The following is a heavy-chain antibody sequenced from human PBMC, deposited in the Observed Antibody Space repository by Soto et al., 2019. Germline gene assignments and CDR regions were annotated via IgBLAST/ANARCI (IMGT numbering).Heavy chain of an antibody. J-gene: IGHJ6*02. CDR3: ARDSQGVPAVTPGYHYFGMDV. V-gene: IGHV3-53*01. Sequence: GSLRLSCAASVFTVSTNYMNWVRQAPGKGLEWVSIIYNVGSTYYADSVRGRFTISRDNSKNTLYLQMNNLRVEDTAVYYCARDSQGVPAVTPGYHYFGMDVWGQGTKVPVSS. D-gene: IGHD2-2*01. CDR2: IYNVGST. CDR1: VFTVSTNY.